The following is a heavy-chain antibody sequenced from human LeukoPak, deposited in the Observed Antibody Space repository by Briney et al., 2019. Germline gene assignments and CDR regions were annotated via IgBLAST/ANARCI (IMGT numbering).Heavy chain of an antibody. CDR3: AKDIAVEMATSDAFDI. V-gene: IGHV3-9*01. CDR1: GFTFDDYA. Sequence: HPGGSLRLSCAASGFTFDDYAMHWVRQAPGKGLEWVSGISWNSGSIGYADSVKGRFTISRDNAKNSLYLQMNSLRAEDTALYYCAKDIAVEMATSDAFDIWGQGTMVTVSS. D-gene: IGHD5-24*01. CDR2: ISWNSGSI. J-gene: IGHJ3*02.